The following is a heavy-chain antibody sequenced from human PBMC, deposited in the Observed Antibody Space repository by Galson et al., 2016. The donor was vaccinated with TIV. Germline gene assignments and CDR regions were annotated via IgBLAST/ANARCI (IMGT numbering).Heavy chain of an antibody. J-gene: IGHJ6*02. CDR1: GYTFTSYG. CDR2: ISAYNGNT. CDR3: AREYYYYAMAV. Sequence: SVKVSCKASGYTFTSYGINWVRQVPGQGLEWVGWISAYNGNTNYAQMLQGSVTMTTDTSTSTAYMELRSLRSDDTAVYYCAREYYYYAMAVWGQGTTVTVSS. V-gene: IGHV1-18*01.